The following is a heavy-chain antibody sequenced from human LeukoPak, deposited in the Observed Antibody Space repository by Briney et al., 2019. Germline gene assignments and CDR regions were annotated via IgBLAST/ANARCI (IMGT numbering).Heavy chain of an antibody. J-gene: IGHJ4*02. CDR2: ISGSGGST. Sequence: GGSLRLSCAASGFTFSSYAMSWVRQAPGKGLEWVSAISGSGGSTYYADSVKGRFTISRDNSKNTLYLQMNSLRAEDTAEYCCAKESYYDYVWGSYRPDYWGQGTLVTVSS. D-gene: IGHD3-16*02. CDR1: GFTFSSYA. V-gene: IGHV3-23*01. CDR3: AKESYYDYVWGSYRPDY.